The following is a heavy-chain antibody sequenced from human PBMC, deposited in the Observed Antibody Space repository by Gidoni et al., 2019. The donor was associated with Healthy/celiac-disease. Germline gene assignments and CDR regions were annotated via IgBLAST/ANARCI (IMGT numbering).Heavy chain of an antibody. Sequence: QVQLQESGPGLVKPSDTLSLTCAVSGYSISSGHYWCWIRQPPGKGLEWIGSIYRSGSTYYNPSLKSRVTISVDTSKNQFSLKLSSVTAADTAVYYCARDFPRLGPFELYSSGSYYPFDYWGQGTLVTVSA. D-gene: IGHD1-26*01. CDR2: IYRSGST. CDR1: GYSISSGHY. CDR3: ARDFPRLGPFELYSSGSYYPFDY. V-gene: IGHV4-38-2*02. J-gene: IGHJ4*02.